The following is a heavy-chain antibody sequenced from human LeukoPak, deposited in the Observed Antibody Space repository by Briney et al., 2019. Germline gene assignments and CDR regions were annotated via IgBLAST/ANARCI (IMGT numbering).Heavy chain of an antibody. CDR1: GFTFTTYA. CDR2: ISYDGTNE. V-gene: IGHV3-30-3*01. D-gene: IGHD1-26*01. J-gene: IGHJ6*02. Sequence: PGGSLRLSCAASGFTFTTYAIHWVRQAPGKGLEWVAVISYDGTNEFYADSVKGRFTISRDDSKDTLYLQMNSLRVEDTALYYCARDTSRGTAVDYYYYAMGVWGQGTAVAVSS. CDR3: ARDTSRGTAVDYYYYAMGV.